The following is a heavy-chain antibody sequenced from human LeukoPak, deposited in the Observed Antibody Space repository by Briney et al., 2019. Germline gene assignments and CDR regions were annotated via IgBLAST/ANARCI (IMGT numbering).Heavy chain of an antibody. D-gene: IGHD1-1*01. CDR2: INSDGSST. CDR3: ARVSTTGDDDY. V-gene: IGHV3-74*01. Sequence: PGGSLRLSCAASGFTFSSYWMLWVRQAPGKGLVWVSRINSDGSSTSYADSVKGRFTISRDNAKNTLYLQMNSLRAEDTAVYYCARVSTTGDDDYWGQGTLVTVSS. J-gene: IGHJ4*02. CDR1: GFTFSSYW.